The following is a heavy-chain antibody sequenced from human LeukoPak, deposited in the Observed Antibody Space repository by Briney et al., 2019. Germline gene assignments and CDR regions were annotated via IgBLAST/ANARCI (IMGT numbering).Heavy chain of an antibody. J-gene: IGHJ6*03. D-gene: IGHD6-6*01. V-gene: IGHV3-48*03. Sequence: GGSLRLSCAASGFTFSSYEMNWVRQAPGKGLEWVSYISSSGSTIYYADSEKGRFTISRDNSKNTLYLQMNSLRAEDTAVYYCARDRSSVGMEEDYHYMDVWGKGTTVTASS. CDR1: GFTFSSYE. CDR3: ARDRSSVGMEEDYHYMDV. CDR2: ISSSGSTI.